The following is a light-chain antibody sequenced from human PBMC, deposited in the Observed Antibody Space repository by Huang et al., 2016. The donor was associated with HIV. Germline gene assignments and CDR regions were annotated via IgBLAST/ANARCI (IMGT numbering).Light chain of an antibody. Sequence: DIQMTQSPSSLSASVGDRVTITCQASQDISNYLNWYQQKPGKAPKLLIYDASNLETGVSSRFIVSGSVTDFTFTISSLQPDYIATYYCQQYDNLPRFTFGPGTKVDIK. CDR1: QDISNY. V-gene: IGKV1-33*01. J-gene: IGKJ3*01. CDR2: DAS. CDR3: QQYDNLPRFT.